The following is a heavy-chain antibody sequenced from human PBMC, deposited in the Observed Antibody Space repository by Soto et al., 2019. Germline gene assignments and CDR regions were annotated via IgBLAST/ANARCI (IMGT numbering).Heavy chain of an antibody. J-gene: IGHJ5*02. CDR2: IYYSGST. D-gene: IGHD2-2*01. CDR1: GGSISSYY. Sequence: SETVSLTCTVSGGSISSYYWSWIRQPPGKGLEWIGYIYYSGSTNYNPSLKSRVTISVDTSKNQFSLKLSSVTAADTAVYYCARGIVVVPAAMVTGVYWFDPRGQRTLVPVSS. V-gene: IGHV4-59*01. CDR3: ARGIVVVPAAMVTGVYWFDP.